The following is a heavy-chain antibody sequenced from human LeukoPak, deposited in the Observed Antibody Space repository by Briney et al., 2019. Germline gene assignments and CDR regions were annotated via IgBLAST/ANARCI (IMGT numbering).Heavy chain of an antibody. D-gene: IGHD6-19*01. J-gene: IGHJ1*01. CDR3: ASSGWFSEFFQH. V-gene: IGHV1-2*02. CDR1: GYTFTGYY. CDR2: INPNSGGT. Sequence: GASVKVSCKASGYTFTGYYMHWIRQAPGQGLEWMGWINPNSGGTNYTQKFQGRVTMTRDTSISTAYMELSRPKSDDTAVYYCASSGWFSEFFQHWGQGTLVTVSS.